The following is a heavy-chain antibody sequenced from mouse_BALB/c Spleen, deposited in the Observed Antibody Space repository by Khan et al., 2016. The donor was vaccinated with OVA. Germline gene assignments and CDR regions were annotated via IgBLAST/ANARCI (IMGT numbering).Heavy chain of an antibody. V-gene: IGHV1S56*01. Sequence: QMQLEESGPELVKPGASVRISAEASGSTFTNYYIHWVKQRPGQGLEWIGWIYPGNVNTKYNPNFKDKSTLTADKSSRTAYMLFSSLTSEDTAVSADARGGFYGTYARAYWGQGTSVIVSS. CDR1: GSTFTNYY. CDR2: IYPGNVNT. D-gene: IGHD1-1*01. CDR3: ARGGFYGTYARAY. J-gene: IGHJ4*01.